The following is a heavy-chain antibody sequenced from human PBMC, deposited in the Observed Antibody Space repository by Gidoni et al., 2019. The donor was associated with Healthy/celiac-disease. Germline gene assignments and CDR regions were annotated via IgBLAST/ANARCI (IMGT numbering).Heavy chain of an antibody. V-gene: IGHV4-39*01. J-gene: IGHJ4*02. D-gene: IGHD5-18*01. Sequence: QLQLQASGPGLVKPSETLSLTCTVSGGSISSSSYYWGWIRQPPGKGLEWIGSIYYSGSTYYNPYLKSRVTISVDTSKNQFSLKLSSVTAADTAVYYCARRGTGYSYSFDYWGQGTLVTVSS. CDR1: GGSISSSSYY. CDR3: ARRGTGYSYSFDY. CDR2: IYYSGST.